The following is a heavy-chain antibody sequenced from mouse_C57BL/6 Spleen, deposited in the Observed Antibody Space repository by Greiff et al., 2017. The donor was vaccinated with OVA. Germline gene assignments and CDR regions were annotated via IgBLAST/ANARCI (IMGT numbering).Heavy chain of an antibody. J-gene: IGHJ4*01. D-gene: IGHD2-1*01. V-gene: IGHV2-6-1*01. CDR1: GFSLTSYG. Sequence: VHLVESGPGLVAPSQSLSITCTVSGFSLTSYGVHWVRQPPGKGLAWLVVIWSDGSTTYNSALKSRLSISKDNSKSQVFLKMNSLQTDDTAMYYCARQSYGNYPYYAMDYWGQGTSVTVSS. CDR2: IWSDGST. CDR3: ARQSYGNYPYYAMDY.